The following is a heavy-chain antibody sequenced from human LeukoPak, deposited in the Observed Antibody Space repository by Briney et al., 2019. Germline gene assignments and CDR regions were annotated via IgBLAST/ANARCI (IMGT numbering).Heavy chain of an antibody. D-gene: IGHD3-3*01. J-gene: IGHJ4*02. CDR2: ISGSGGST. CDR3: AKDQNPYDFWSGPFDY. V-gene: IGHV3-23*01. CDR1: GFTVDSNY. Sequence: PGGSLRLSCAASGFTVDSNYLSWVRQAPGKGLEWVSAISGSGGSTYYADSVKGRFTISRDNSKNTLYLQMNSLRAEDTAVYYCAKDQNPYDFWSGPFDYWGQGTLVTVSS.